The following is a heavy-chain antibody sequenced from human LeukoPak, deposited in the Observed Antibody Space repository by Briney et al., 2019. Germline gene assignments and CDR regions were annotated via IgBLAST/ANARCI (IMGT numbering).Heavy chain of an antibody. V-gene: IGHV3-30*18. D-gene: IGHD3-9*01. Sequence: GSLRLSCPASGFTFRSYGMHWVRQAPGKGPEGVGVISYEGSNKYYPNSVKGRFTISRDNSKNTLYLQKNRLRAEDTAVYYCAKDRSWNDILTCYYVYDFDYWGRGTVVSVSS. CDR2: ISYEGSNK. J-gene: IGHJ4*02. CDR3: AKDRSWNDILTCYYVYDFDY. CDR1: GFTFRSYG.